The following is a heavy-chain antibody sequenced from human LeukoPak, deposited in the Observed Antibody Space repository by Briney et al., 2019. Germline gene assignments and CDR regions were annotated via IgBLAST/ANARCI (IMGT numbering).Heavy chain of an antibody. CDR3: ARGVATVVTRFDY. Sequence: GGSVRLSCAASGFIFSIYWMHWVRQSPEKGLVWVSRINSDGSSTRYADPVKGRFPISKDKGKNTLYLQMNSLRGEDTAVYYCARGVATVVTRFDYSGQRSLVTVSS. CDR2: INSDGSST. D-gene: IGHD4-23*01. V-gene: IGHV3-74*01. CDR1: GFIFSIYW. J-gene: IGHJ4*02.